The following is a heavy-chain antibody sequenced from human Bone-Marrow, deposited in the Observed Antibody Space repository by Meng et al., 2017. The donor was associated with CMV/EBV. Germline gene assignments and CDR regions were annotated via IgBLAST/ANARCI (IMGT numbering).Heavy chain of an antibody. V-gene: IGHV3-20*04. Sequence: GGSLRLSCGISGFRVDEDDMAWVRQAPGRGLEWVSSIDRNGETATYAESVKGRFTISRDNIRNSLYLQMRSLRVDDTALYYCAKDRKGTGWWLDLWGQGSLVTVPS. CDR2: IDRNGETA. CDR1: GFRVDEDD. J-gene: IGHJ1*01. D-gene: IGHD6-19*01. CDR3: AKDRKGTGWWLDL.